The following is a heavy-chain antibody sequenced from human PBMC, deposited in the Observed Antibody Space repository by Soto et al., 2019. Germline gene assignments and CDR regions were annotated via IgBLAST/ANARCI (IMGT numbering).Heavy chain of an antibody. J-gene: IGHJ6*02. CDR2: IHHSGST. V-gene: IGHV4-38-2*01. Sequence: SETLSLTCDVSGYSITSGHYWGWIRQPPGKGLEWIGIIHHSGSTYYNPSLKSRVTISIDTSRNRFSLKLISVTAADTAVYYCARRIEMTTMKTGMDVWGPGTTVTVSS. CDR3: ARRIEMTTMKTGMDV. CDR1: GYSITSGHY.